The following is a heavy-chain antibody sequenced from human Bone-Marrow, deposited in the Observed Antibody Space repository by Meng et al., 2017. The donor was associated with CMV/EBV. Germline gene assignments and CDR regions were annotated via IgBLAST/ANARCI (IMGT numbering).Heavy chain of an antibody. CDR3: PRHRGFQGQLPDY. CDR1: RYSFTSYW. D-gene: IGHD6-6*01. J-gene: IGHJ4*02. V-gene: IGHV5-51*01. CDR2: IYPGDSDT. Sequence: KVSCKGSRYSFTSYWIGWVRQMPGKGLEWMGIIYPGDSDTRYSPSFQGQVTISADKSISTAYLQGSSLKASDTAMYYCPRHRGFQGQLPDYWGQGTLVTVSP.